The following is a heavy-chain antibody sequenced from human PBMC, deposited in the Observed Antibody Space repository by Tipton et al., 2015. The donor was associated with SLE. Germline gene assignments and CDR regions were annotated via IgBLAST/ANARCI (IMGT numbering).Heavy chain of an antibody. CDR1: DGSFSGYH. J-gene: IGHJ2*01. Sequence: TLSLTCTIYDGSFSGYHWSWIRQPPGKGLEWIGEINYSGSTNYNPSLKSRVTISVDKSKNQFSLKLSSVTAADTAVYYCARGDDYGDFWYFDLWGRGTLVTVSS. V-gene: IGHV4-34*01. CDR3: ARGDDYGDFWYFDL. D-gene: IGHD4-17*01. CDR2: INYSGST.